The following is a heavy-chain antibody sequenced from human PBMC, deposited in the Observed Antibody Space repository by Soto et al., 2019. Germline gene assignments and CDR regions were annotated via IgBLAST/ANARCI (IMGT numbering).Heavy chain of an antibody. Sequence: EVQLVESGGGLVQPGGSLRLSCAASGFTFSSYEMNWVRQAPGKGLEWVSYISSSGSTIYYADSVKGRFTISRDNAKNSLYLQMNSLRAEDTAVYYCAKSAGYQYENWGQGTLVTVSS. D-gene: IGHD3-9*01. J-gene: IGHJ4*02. CDR3: AKSAGYQYEN. CDR1: GFTFSSYE. V-gene: IGHV3-48*03. CDR2: ISSSGSTI.